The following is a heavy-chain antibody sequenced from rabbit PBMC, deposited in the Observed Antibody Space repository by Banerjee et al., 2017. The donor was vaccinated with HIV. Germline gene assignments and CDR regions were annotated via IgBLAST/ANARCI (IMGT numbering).Heavy chain of an antibody. V-gene: IGHV1S7*01. J-gene: IGHJ4*01. CDR2: IYGGSGST. Sequence: QLKESGGGLVQPGGSLTLSCKASGFDVNTYYMSWVRQAPGKGLEWIGIIYGGSGSTDYASWVNGRFTISSDNAQNTVDLQMNSLTAADTATYFCVRETETYAGDAGYGYYFNLWGQGTLVTVS. CDR3: VRETETYAGDAGYGYYFNL. D-gene: IGHD6-1*01. CDR1: GFDVNTYY.